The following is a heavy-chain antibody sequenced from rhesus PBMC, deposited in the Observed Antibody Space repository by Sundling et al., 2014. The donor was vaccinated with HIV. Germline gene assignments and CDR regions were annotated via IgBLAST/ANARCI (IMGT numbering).Heavy chain of an antibody. Sequence: QVQLQESGPGLVKPSETLSLTCAVSGGSVNNYYWGWIRQPPGKGLEWIGYISSSSGSTDYNPSLKSRVTISTDTSKNQFSLKLSSVTAADTAVYYCARDVGWGGFDYWGQGVLVTVSS. CDR2: ISSSSGST. CDR3: ARDVGWGGFDY. CDR1: GGSVNNYY. J-gene: IGHJ4*01. V-gene: IGHV4-165*01. D-gene: IGHD1-44*01.